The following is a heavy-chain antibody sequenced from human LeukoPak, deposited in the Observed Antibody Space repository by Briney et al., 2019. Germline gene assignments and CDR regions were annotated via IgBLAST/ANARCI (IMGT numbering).Heavy chain of an antibody. J-gene: IGHJ4*02. CDR3: AISGCDGITVYADSVKGRFTISRENAKNTLYLQLNSLRAGDTALYYCANTGTSRGAY. Sequence: GGSLRLSCAASGFTFSSYVMKWVRQAPGKGVEWVSAISGSDGNTYYADSVRGWFTISTDKSTKTRYLQLKSLRADDTTMCYCAISGCDGITVYADSVKGRFTISRENAKNTLYLQLNSLRAGDTALYYCANTGTSRGAYWGQGTLVTVSS. V-gene: IGHV3-23*01. D-gene: IGHD2-21*01. CDR2: ISGSDGNT. CDR1: GFTFSSYV.